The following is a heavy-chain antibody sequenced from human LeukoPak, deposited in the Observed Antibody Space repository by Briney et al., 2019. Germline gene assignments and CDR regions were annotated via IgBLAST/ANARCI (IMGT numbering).Heavy chain of an antibody. Sequence: ASVKVSCKASGYTFSNYYIHWVRQAPGQGLEWMGIVNPSGGSTTYAQKFQGRVTMTRDTSISTAYMELSRLRSDDTAVYYCASVVVGATRFDYWGQGTLVTVSS. CDR2: VNPSGGST. D-gene: IGHD1-26*01. J-gene: IGHJ4*02. CDR1: GYTFSNYY. V-gene: IGHV1-46*01. CDR3: ASVVVGATRFDY.